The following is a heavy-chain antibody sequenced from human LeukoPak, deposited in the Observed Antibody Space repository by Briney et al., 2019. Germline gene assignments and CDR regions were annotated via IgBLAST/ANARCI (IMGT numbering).Heavy chain of an antibody. V-gene: IGHV3-23*01. D-gene: IGHD3-22*01. J-gene: IGHJ4*02. Sequence: GGSLRLSCAASGFTFSSYAMSWVRQAPGKGLEWVSAISGSGGSTYYADSVKGRFTISRDNSKNTLYLQMNSLRAEDTAVYYCAKSPTRMIVVASTLDYWGQGTLVTVSS. CDR1: GFTFSSYA. CDR2: ISGSGGST. CDR3: AKSPTRMIVVASTLDY.